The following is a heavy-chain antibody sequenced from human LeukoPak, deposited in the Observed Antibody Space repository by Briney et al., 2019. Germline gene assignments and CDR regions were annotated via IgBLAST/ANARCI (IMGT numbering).Heavy chain of an antibody. CDR2: INPSVGGT. Sequence: AASVKVSCKAFGYGFTSYCIHWVRQAPGQGLEWMGIINPSVGGTTYARKFQGRVTMTRDTSTSTVYMELSSLRSEDTAVYYCARHGSGRYYPAEGRVDYWGQGTLVTVSS. V-gene: IGHV1-46*03. J-gene: IGHJ4*02. CDR1: GYGFTSYC. D-gene: IGHD3-10*01. CDR3: ARHGSGRYYPAEGRVDY.